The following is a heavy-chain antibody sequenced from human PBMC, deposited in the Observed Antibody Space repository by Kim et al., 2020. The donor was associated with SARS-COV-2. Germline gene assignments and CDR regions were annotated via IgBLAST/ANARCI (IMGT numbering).Heavy chain of an antibody. CDR3: ARERHYYGAGRGDGLDV. D-gene: IGHD3-10*01. J-gene: IGHJ6*01. CDR2: ISYNGINK. CDR1: GFTFSNYA. Sequence: GGSLRLSCAASGFTFSNYAVNWVRQAPGKGLEWVAVISYNGINKYYTVSVRGRFTISRDNSKNTLYLQMNSLRTEDTAIYYCARERHYYGAGRGDGLDV. V-gene: IGHV3-30*04.